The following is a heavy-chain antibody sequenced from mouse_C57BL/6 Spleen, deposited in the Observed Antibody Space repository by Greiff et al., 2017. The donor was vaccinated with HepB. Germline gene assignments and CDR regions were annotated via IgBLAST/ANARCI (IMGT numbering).Heavy chain of an antibody. CDR2: ISSGGSYT. CDR3: ASLSNYWYFDV. V-gene: IGHV5-6*02. J-gene: IGHJ1*03. D-gene: IGHD2-5*01. Sequence: DVKLVESGGDLVKPGGSLKLSCAASGFTFSSYGMSWVRQTPDKRLEWVATISSGGSYTYYPDSVKGRFTISRDNAKNTLYLQMSSLKSEDTAMYYCASLSNYWYFDVWGTGTTVTVSS. CDR1: GFTFSSYG.